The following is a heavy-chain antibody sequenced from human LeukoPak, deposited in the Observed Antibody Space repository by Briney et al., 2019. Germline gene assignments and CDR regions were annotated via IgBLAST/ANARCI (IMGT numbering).Heavy chain of an antibody. CDR1: GGSFSGYY. V-gene: IGHV4-34*01. CDR2: INHSGST. CDR3: ARVRTMIVVVTHYFDY. D-gene: IGHD3-22*01. J-gene: IGHJ4*02. Sequence: SETLSLTCAVYGGSFSGYYWSWIRQPPGKGLEWIGEINHSGSTNYNPPLKSRVTISVDTSKNQFSLKLSSATAADSAVYYCARVRTMIVVVTHYFDYWGQGTLVTVSS.